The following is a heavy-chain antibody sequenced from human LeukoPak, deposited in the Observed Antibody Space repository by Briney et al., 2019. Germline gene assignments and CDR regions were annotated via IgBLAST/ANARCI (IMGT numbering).Heavy chain of an antibody. CDR3: VRGRDGSF. D-gene: IGHD5-24*01. CDR1: GFTFSSYA. V-gene: IGHV3-23*01. J-gene: IGHJ4*02. Sequence: GGSLRLSCEASGFTFSSYAMSRVRQAPGKGLEWVSTFSGGGGPTYYADSVKGRFTISRDNAQNSLFLQMDSLRVEDTAVYYCVRGRDGSFWGRGTQVTVSS. CDR2: FSGGGGPT.